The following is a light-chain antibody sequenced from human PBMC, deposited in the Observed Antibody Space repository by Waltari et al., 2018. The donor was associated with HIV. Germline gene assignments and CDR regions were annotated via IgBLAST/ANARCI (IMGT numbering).Light chain of an antibody. CDR1: QSINSTY. V-gene: IGKV3-20*01. Sequence: EVVLTQSPGTLSLSPGDRATLACRASQSINSTYLAWYQQHPGQTPRLLMYGASRRAIGIPDRFSGSGSGTGFTLTIARLEPGDFAVYYCHQYGSSPRTFGQGTKVDIK. J-gene: IGKJ1*01. CDR2: GAS. CDR3: HQYGSSPRT.